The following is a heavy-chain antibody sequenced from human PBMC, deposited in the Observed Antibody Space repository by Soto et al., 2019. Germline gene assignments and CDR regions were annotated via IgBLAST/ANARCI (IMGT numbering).Heavy chain of an antibody. J-gene: IGHJ3*01. Sequence: VKVSCKASGYIFNKYGFNWVRQAPGQGLEWMGRISAFNGYTNFAQKFQGRVTLTTDTSTNTAYMELSSLRSDDTAIYYCARGRGVVIPAGTPDAFDVWGQGTMVTVSS. CDR1: GYIFNKYG. CDR2: ISAFNGYT. V-gene: IGHV1-18*01. CDR3: ARGRGVVIPAGTPDAFDV. D-gene: IGHD2-21*01.